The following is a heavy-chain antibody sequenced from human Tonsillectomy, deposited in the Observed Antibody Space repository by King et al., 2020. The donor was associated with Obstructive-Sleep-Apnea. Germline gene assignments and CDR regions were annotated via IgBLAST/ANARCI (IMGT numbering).Heavy chain of an antibody. CDR3: ASSYGSGSPRPFDY. Sequence: VQLVESGSELKKPGASVKVSWKASGYTFTSYTMNWVRQAPGQGLEWMGWINTNTGNPTYAQGFTGRFVFALDTSVSTAYLQISSLKGEDTAVYYCASSYGSGSPRPFDYWGQGTLVTVSS. D-gene: IGHD3-10*01. CDR1: GYTFTSYT. CDR2: INTNTGNP. J-gene: IGHJ4*02. V-gene: IGHV7-4-1*02.